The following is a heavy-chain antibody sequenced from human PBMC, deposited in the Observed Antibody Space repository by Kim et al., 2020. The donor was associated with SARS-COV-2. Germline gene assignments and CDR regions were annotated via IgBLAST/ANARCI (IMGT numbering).Heavy chain of an antibody. Sequence: ASVKVSCKASGYTFTGYYMHWVRQAPGQGLEWMGWINPNSGGTNYAQKFQGRVTMTRDTSISTAYMELSRLRSDDTAVYYCARDQGGYTPTGGVDYWGQGTLVTVSS. CDR2: INPNSGGT. V-gene: IGHV1-2*02. D-gene: IGHD5-12*01. CDR1: GYTFTGYY. CDR3: ARDQGGYTPTGGVDY. J-gene: IGHJ4*02.